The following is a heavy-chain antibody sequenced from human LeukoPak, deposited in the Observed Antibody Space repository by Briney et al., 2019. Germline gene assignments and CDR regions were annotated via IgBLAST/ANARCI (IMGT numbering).Heavy chain of an antibody. Sequence: GGSLRLSCAGSGLNFSACAMSWVRQAPGKGLEWVSTVTSGGSTYYADSVKGRFTISTDNSKNTLYLQMNSLRAEDTAVYYCAKDSRSSGTGAADCWGQGTLVTVSS. CDR3: AKDSRSSGTGAADC. D-gene: IGHD7-27*01. V-gene: IGHV3-23*01. CDR2: VTSGGST. J-gene: IGHJ4*02. CDR1: GLNFSACA.